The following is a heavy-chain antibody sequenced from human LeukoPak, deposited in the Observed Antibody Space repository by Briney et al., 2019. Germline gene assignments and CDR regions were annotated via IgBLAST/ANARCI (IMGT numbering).Heavy chain of an antibody. Sequence: SETLSLTCTVSGGSISSYYWSWIRQPPGKGLEWIGYIYYSGSTNYNPSLKSRVTISVDTSKNQFSLKLSSVTAADTAVYYCAMSSSWYLYFDYWGQGTLVTVSS. D-gene: IGHD6-13*01. CDR3: AMSSSWYLYFDY. J-gene: IGHJ4*02. V-gene: IGHV4-59*08. CDR1: GGSISSYY. CDR2: IYYSGST.